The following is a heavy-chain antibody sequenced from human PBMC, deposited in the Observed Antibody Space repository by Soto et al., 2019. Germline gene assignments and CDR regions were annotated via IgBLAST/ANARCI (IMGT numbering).Heavy chain of an antibody. CDR2: ISSSSSYI. CDR1: GFTFSSYS. Sequence: GESLKISCAASGFTFSSYSMNWVRQAPGKGLEWVSSISSSSSYIYYADSVKGRFTISRDNAKNSLYLQMNSLRAEDTAVYYCARDFKGDDAFDIWGQGTMVTVSS. J-gene: IGHJ3*02. D-gene: IGHD3-16*01. CDR3: ARDFKGDDAFDI. V-gene: IGHV3-21*01.